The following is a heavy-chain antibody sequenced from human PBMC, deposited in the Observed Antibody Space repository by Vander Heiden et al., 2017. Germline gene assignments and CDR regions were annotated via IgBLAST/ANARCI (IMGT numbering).Heavy chain of an antibody. CDR2: IYYSGST. J-gene: IGHJ6*02. Sequence: QLQLHESRPRLVKPSETLSLICTVPGPSASSCIYYWSWIRQPPGKGVEWIGYIYYSGSTNYNPSLKSRVTISVDTSKNQFSLKLSSVTAADTAVYYCARDIGDYGMDVWGQGTTVTVSS. CDR1: GPSASSCIYY. V-gene: IGHV4-61*01. D-gene: IGHD3-16*01. CDR3: ARDIGDYGMDV.